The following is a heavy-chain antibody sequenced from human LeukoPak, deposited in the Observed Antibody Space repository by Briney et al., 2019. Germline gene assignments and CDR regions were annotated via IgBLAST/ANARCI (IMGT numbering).Heavy chain of an antibody. J-gene: IGHJ4*02. CDR2: ISGSGGST. CDR3: AKGHDYVWGSYRPFGY. CDR1: GFTFSSYA. D-gene: IGHD3-16*02. V-gene: IGHV3-23*01. Sequence: GGSLRLSCAASGFTFSSYAMSWVRQAPGKGLEWVSAISGSGGSTYYADSVKGRFTISRDHSKNTLYLQMNSLRAEDTAVYYCAKGHDYVWGSYRPFGYWGQGTLVTVSS.